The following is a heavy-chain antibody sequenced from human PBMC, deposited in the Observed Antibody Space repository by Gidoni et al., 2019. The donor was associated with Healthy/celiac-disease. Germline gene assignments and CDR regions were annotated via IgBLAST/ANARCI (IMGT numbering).Heavy chain of an antibody. CDR2: IYYSGST. CDR3: ARGGPLGEVYEGSNWFDP. Sequence: QVQLQESGPGLVKPSQPLSLTCTVSGGSISSGGYYWSWLRQHPGKGLEWIGYIYYSGSTYYNPSLKSRVTISVDTSKNQFSLKLSSVTAADTAVYYCARGGPLGEVYEGSNWFDPWGQGTLVTVSS. J-gene: IGHJ5*02. V-gene: IGHV4-31*03. CDR1: GGSISSGGYY. D-gene: IGHD3-10*01.